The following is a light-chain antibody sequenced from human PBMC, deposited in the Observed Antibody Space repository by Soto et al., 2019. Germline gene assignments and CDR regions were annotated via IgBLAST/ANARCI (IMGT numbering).Light chain of an antibody. V-gene: IGKV4-1*01. J-gene: IGKJ2*01. CDR3: QQYDFTPPLHT. CDR1: QSVLSSSNNKNY. CDR2: WAS. Sequence: DIVMTQSPDSLAVSLGERATINCKSSQSVLSSSNNKNYLAWYPQKPGQPPKLLIYWASTRESGVPDRFSGSGSGADFTLTISSLQAEYVAVYYCQQYDFTPPLHTFGQGTKLEIK.